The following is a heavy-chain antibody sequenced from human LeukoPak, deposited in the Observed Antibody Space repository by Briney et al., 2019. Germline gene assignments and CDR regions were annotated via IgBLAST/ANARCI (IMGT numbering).Heavy chain of an antibody. CDR2: IYSGGST. J-gene: IGHJ4*02. Sequence: GGSLRLSCAASGFTVSSNYMSWVRQAPGKGLVWVSVIYSGGSTYYADSVKGRFTISRDNSKNTLYPQMNSLRAEDTAVYYCARAPYSSSSIDYWGQGTLVTVSS. V-gene: IGHV3-53*01. CDR1: GFTVSSNY. CDR3: ARAPYSSSSIDY. D-gene: IGHD6-13*01.